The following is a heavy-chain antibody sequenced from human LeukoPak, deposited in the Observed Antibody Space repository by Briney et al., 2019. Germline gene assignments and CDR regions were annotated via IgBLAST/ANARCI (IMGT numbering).Heavy chain of an antibody. CDR2: IIPIFGTA. CDR1: GGTFSSYA. V-gene: IGHV1-69*05. Sequence: SVKVSCKASGGTFSSYAISWVRQAPGQGLEWMGRIIPIFGTANYAQKFQGRVTITTDESTSTAYMELSSLRSEDTAVYYCAVGYCSSTSCPDYYYYMDVWGKGTTVTVSS. D-gene: IGHD2-2*01. CDR3: AVGYCSSTSCPDYYYYMDV. J-gene: IGHJ6*03.